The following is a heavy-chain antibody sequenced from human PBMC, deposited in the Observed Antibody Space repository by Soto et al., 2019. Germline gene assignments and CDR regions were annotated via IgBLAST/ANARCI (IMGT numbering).Heavy chain of an antibody. D-gene: IGHD3-22*01. CDR2: VYYSGST. J-gene: IGHJ5*02. Sequence: SETLSLTCNVSGGSVSRVSYYWGWIRQSPGKGLEWIGYVYYSGSTNYNPSLKSRVTISVDTSKNQFSLRSDDTAVYYCARDSSGSSWFDPWGQGTLVTVSS. CDR1: GGSVSRVSYY. CDR3: ARDSSGSSWFDP. V-gene: IGHV4-61*01.